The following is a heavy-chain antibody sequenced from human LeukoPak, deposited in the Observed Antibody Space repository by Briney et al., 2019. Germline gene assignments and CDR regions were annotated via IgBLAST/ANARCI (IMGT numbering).Heavy chain of an antibody. V-gene: IGHV4-34*01. J-gene: IGHJ4*02. CDR1: GGSFSGYY. CDR3: ARGVYYYGSGSYYY. Sequence: PSETLSLTCAVYGGSFSGYYWSWIRQPPGKGLEWIGEINHSGSTNYNPSLKSRVTISVDTSKNQFSLKLSSVTAADTAVYYCARGVYYYGSGSYYYWGQGILVTVSS. CDR2: INHSGST. D-gene: IGHD3-10*01.